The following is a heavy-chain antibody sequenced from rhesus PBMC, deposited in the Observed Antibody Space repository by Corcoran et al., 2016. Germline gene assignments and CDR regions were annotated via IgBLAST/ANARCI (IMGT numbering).Heavy chain of an antibody. Sequence: ESGPGVVKPSETLSLTCAVSGGSISSGYDWSWIRQLPGKGLEWIGYIYGSSGSTNYNPSLKNRVTISKAASKNQFSLKLSSVTAADTAVYYCAREYCSGIYCRGDVFDFWGQGLRVTVSS. CDR2: IYGSSGST. CDR3: AREYCSGIYCRGDVFDF. J-gene: IGHJ3*01. V-gene: IGHV4-76*01. D-gene: IGHD2-27*01. CDR1: GGSISSGYD.